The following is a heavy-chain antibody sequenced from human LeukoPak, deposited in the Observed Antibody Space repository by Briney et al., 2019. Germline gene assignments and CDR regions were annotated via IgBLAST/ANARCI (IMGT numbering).Heavy chain of an antibody. D-gene: IGHD6-19*01. J-gene: IGHJ4*02. CDR2: ISAYNGNT. CDR3: ASVSGYSSGWYLDY. CDR1: GYTFISYG. Sequence: ASVKVSCKASGYTFISYGISWVRQAPGQGLEWMGWISAYNGNTNYAQKLQGRVTMTTDTSTSTAYMELRSLRSDDTAVYYCASVSGYSSGWYLDYWGQGTLVTVSS. V-gene: IGHV1-18*01.